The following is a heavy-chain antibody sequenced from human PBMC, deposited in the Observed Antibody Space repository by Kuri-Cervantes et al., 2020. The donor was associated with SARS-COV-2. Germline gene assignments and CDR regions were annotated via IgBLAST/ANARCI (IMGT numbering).Heavy chain of an antibody. CDR1: GFTVSSNY. V-gene: IGHV3-53*01. Sequence: GGSLRLSCAASGFTVSSNYMSWVRQAPGKGLEWVSVIYSGGSTYYADSVKGRFTISRDNSKNTLYLQMNSLRAEDTALYYCAKFRYSGNYYDFDYWGQGTLVTVSS. J-gene: IGHJ4*02. CDR3: AKFRYSGNYYDFDY. D-gene: IGHD1-26*01. CDR2: IYSGGST.